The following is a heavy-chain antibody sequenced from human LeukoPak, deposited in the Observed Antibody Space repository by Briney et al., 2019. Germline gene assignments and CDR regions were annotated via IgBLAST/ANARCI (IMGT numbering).Heavy chain of an antibody. CDR3: ARSRDDFWSGYYSHGMDV. V-gene: IGHV1-18*01. Sequence: ASVTVSCKASGYTFTSYGISWVRQAPGQGLEWMGWISAYNGNTNYAQKLQGRVTMTTDTSTSTAYMELRSLRSDDTAVYYCARSRDDFWSGYYSHGMDVWGQGTTVTVS. CDR1: GYTFTSYG. D-gene: IGHD3-3*01. CDR2: ISAYNGNT. J-gene: IGHJ6*02.